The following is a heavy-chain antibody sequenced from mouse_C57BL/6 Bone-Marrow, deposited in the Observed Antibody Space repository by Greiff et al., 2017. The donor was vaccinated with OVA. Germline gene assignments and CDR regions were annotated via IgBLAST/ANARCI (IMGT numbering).Heavy chain of an antibody. CDR3: ARSNATVARDFDY. CDR2: IHPNSGST. D-gene: IGHD1-1*01. V-gene: IGHV1-64*01. CDR1: GYTFTSYW. Sequence: VQLQQPGAELVKPGASVKLSCKASGYTFTSYWMHWVKQRPGQGLEWIGMIHPNSGSTNYNEKFKSKATLTVDKSSSTAYMQLSSLTSEDSAVYYCARSNATVARDFDYWGQGTTLTVSS. J-gene: IGHJ2*01.